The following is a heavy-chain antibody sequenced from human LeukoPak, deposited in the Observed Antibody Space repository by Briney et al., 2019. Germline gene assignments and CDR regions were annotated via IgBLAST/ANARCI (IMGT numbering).Heavy chain of an antibody. V-gene: IGHV4-4*07. CDR3: ARDQSGSGGHNNDAFDI. CDR2: LHASGST. D-gene: IGHD3-16*01. CDR1: GGSISNYY. J-gene: IGHJ3*02. Sequence: SETLSLTCSVSGGSISNYYWNWIRKPAGKGLDWIGRLHASGSTRYNPSFGTRVTMSADTSKNQLSLKLTSVTVADTALYFCARDQSGSGGHNNDAFDIWGQGTMVTVYS.